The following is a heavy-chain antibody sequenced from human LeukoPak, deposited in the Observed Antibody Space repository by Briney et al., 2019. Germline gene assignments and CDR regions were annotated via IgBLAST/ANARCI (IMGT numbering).Heavy chain of an antibody. CDR2: IYHSGST. V-gene: IGHV4-4*02. CDR1: GGSISSSNW. CDR3: ARRYDYVGGSYRLTLYYSYYRDV. J-gene: IGHJ6*03. Sequence: PSGTLSLTCAVSGGSISSSNWWSWVRQPPGKGLEWIGEIYHSGSTNYNPSLKSRVTISVDKSKNQFSLKLSSVTAADTAVYYCARRYDYVGGSYRLTLYYSYYRDVWGKGTTVTVP. D-gene: IGHD3-16*02.